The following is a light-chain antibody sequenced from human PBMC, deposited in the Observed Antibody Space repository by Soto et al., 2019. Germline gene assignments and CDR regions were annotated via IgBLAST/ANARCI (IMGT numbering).Light chain of an antibody. CDR2: GAS. CDR3: QQYNNWPPLT. V-gene: IGKV3-15*01. CDR1: QSVSSN. Sequence: EIVMTQSPATLSVSPGERATLSCRASQSVSSNLAWYQQKPGQPPRLPIYGASTRATGIPARFSGSGSGTEFTLHISSLQSEDFAVYYCQQYNNWPPLTFGGGTKVEIK. J-gene: IGKJ4*01.